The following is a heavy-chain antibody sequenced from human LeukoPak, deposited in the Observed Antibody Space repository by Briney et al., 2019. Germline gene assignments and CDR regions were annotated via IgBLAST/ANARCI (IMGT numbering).Heavy chain of an antibody. Sequence: SESLSLTCTVSGGSISSYYWSWIRQPAGKGLEWIGRIYTSGSTNYNPSLKSRVTMSVDTSKNQFSLKLSSVTAADTAAYYCARDLLGYCSSTSCYYYYYYMDVWGKGTTVTVSS. D-gene: IGHD2-2*01. CDR3: ARDLLGYCSSTSCYYYYYYMDV. J-gene: IGHJ6*03. V-gene: IGHV4-4*07. CDR2: IYTSGST. CDR1: GGSISSYY.